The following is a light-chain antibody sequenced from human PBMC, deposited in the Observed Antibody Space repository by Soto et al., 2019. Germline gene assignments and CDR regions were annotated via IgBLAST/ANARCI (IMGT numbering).Light chain of an antibody. Sequence: QSALTQPASVSGSPGQSITISCTGTSSDVGGYNYVSWYQQHPGKAPKLMIYDVSNRPSGVSNRFSGSKSGNTASLTISGLHAEDEADYYCSSYTSSSTGVFGGGTKVTVL. CDR1: SSDVGGYNY. V-gene: IGLV2-14*01. CDR2: DVS. J-gene: IGLJ2*01. CDR3: SSYTSSSTGV.